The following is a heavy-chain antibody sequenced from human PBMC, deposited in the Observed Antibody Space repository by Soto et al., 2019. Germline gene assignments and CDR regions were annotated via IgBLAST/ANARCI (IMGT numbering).Heavy chain of an antibody. CDR3: ARAGYSYGMDY. CDR2: INHSGST. J-gene: IGHJ4*02. CDR1: GGSFSGYY. V-gene: IGHV4-34*01. D-gene: IGHD5-18*01. Sequence: QVQLQQWGAGLLKPSETLSLTCAVYGGSFSGYYWSWIRQPPGKGLEWIGEINHSGSTNYNPSLKSRVTISVDTSKNQFSLMLSSVTAADTAVYYCARAGYSYGMDYWGQGTLVTVSS.